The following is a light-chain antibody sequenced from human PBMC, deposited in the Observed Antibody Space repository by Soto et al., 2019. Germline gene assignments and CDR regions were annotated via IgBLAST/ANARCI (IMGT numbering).Light chain of an antibody. CDR2: GAS. V-gene: IGKV3-20*01. CDR1: QSVSSNY. J-gene: IGKJ1*01. CDR3: QQYGNLLWT. Sequence: EIVLTQSPGNLSLSPGERATLSCRASQSVSSNYLAWYQQKPGQAPRLLIYGASSRATDIPDRFSGSGSGTDFTLTISRLEPEDFAVYYCQQYGNLLWTFGQGTKVETK.